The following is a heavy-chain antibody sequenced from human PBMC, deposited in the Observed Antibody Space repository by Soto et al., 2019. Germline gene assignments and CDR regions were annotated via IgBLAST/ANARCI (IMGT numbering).Heavy chain of an antibody. CDR2: IIPIFGTA. D-gene: IGHD5-18*01. Sequence: QVQLVQSGAEVKKPGSSVKVSCKASGGTFSSYAISWVRQAPGQGLEWMGGIIPIFGTANYAQKFQGRVTINADKSTSTAYMELSSLRSEDTAVYYCAAPGGDTAMANFDYWGQGTLVTVAS. V-gene: IGHV1-69*06. J-gene: IGHJ4*02. CDR3: AAPGGDTAMANFDY. CDR1: GGTFSSYA.